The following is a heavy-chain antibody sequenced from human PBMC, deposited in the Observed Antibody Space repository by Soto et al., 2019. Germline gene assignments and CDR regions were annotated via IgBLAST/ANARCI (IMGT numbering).Heavy chain of an antibody. Sequence: ASVKVSCKASGYTFTGYYMHWVRQAPGQGLEWMGWINPNSGGTNYAQKFQGWVTMTRDTSISTAYMELSRLRSDDTAVYYCARGGELLWFGELLLHWFDPWGQGTLVTV. V-gene: IGHV1-2*04. CDR1: GYTFTGYY. CDR3: ARGGELLWFGELLLHWFDP. J-gene: IGHJ5*02. CDR2: INPNSGGT. D-gene: IGHD3-10*01.